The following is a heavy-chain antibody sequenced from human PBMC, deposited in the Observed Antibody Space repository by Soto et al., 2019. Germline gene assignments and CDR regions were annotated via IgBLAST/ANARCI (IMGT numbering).Heavy chain of an antibody. D-gene: IGHD3-9*01. Sequence: ASVEVSCKASGYTFTSYGISWVRHAPGQGLEWMGWISAYNGNTSNAQKLQGRVTMTTDTSTSTADMELRRLRSDDTAVYYCARDLLNGSPYWYYYMDVWGKGTTVTVSS. CDR2: ISAYNGNT. CDR1: GYTFTSYG. V-gene: IGHV1-18*01. J-gene: IGHJ6*03. CDR3: ARDLLNGSPYWYYYMDV.